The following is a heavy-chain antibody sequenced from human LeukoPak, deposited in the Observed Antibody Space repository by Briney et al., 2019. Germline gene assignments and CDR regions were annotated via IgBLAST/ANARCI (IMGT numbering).Heavy chain of an antibody. Sequence: GESLKISCKGSGSSFTSYWIGWVRQMPGKGLEWMGIIYPGDSDTRYSPSFQGQVTISADKSISTAYLQWSSLKASDTAMYYCAREGRDYDPHDAFDTWGQGTMVTVSS. CDR1: GSSFTSYW. V-gene: IGHV5-51*01. D-gene: IGHD4-17*01. CDR3: AREGRDYDPHDAFDT. CDR2: IYPGDSDT. J-gene: IGHJ3*02.